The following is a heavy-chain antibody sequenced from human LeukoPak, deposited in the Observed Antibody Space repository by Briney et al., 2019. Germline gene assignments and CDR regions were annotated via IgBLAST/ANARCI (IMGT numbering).Heavy chain of an antibody. D-gene: IGHD3-22*01. J-gene: IGHJ4*02. CDR3: ARGPYYYDSRHFDY. V-gene: IGHV4-31*03. CDR1: GGSISSGGYY. CDR2: IYYSGTT. Sequence: PSETLSLTCTVSGGSISSGGYYWSWIRQHPGKGLEWIGYIYYSGTTYYSPSLKSRLTISVDTSKNQFSLRLRSVTAADTAVYYCARGPYYYDSRHFDYWGQGTLVTVSS.